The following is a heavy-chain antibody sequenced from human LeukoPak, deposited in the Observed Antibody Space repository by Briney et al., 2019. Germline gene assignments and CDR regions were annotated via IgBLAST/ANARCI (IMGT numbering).Heavy chain of an antibody. D-gene: IGHD2-15*01. Sequence: SETLSLTCAVYGGSFSGYYWSWIRQPPGKGLEWIGEINHSGSTNYNPSLKSRVTISVDTSKNLFSLKLSSETAADTAVYYCARTHPRARYCSGGSCYFFDYWGQGTLVTVSS. J-gene: IGHJ4*02. CDR3: ARTHPRARYCSGGSCYFFDY. V-gene: IGHV4-34*01. CDR1: GGSFSGYY. CDR2: INHSGST.